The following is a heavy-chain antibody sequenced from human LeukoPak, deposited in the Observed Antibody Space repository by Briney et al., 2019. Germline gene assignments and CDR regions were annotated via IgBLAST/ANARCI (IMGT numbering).Heavy chain of an antibody. CDR1: GFTFSSYE. CDR3: ARQGTYYFDSSGFYSYYFDS. D-gene: IGHD3-22*01. J-gene: IGHJ4*02. Sequence: GGYLRLSCAASGFTFSSYEINWVRQAPGKGLEWVSYISSSGSTIYYANSVKGRFTISRDNVKNSLYLQMNNLRAEDTAVYYCARQGTYYFDSSGFYSYYFDSWGQGTLVTVSS. V-gene: IGHV3-48*03. CDR2: ISSSGSTI.